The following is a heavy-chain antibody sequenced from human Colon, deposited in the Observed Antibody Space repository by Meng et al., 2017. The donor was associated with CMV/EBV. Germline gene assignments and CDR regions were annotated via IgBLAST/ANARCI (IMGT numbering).Heavy chain of an antibody. CDR3: VTGGWLDD. D-gene: IGHD6-19*01. V-gene: IGHV3-23*01. CDR1: GFPFATFD. CDR2: IRGSDDTS. J-gene: IGHJ4*02. Sequence: GESLKISCVASGFPFATFDMSWVRQAPGKGLEWISVIRGSDDTSYYPDSVKGRFTISKDKSKNTLFLQMNSPRVDDTAIYYCVTGGWLDDWAQGTLVTVSS.